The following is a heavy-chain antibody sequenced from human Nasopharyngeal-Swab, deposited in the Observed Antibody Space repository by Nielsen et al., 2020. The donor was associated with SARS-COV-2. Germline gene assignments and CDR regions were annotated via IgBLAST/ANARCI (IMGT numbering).Heavy chain of an antibody. J-gene: IGHJ6*03. CDR3: ARGPGMYYYDSSGYYRGRYYYYMDV. Sequence: SEILSLTCAVYGGSFSGYYWSWIRQPPGKGLEWIGEINHSGSTNYNPSLKSRVTISVDTSKNQFSLKLSSVTAADTAVYYCARGPGMYYYDSSGYYRGRYYYYMDVWGKGTTVTVSS. D-gene: IGHD3-22*01. CDR1: GGSFSGYY. V-gene: IGHV4-34*01. CDR2: INHSGST.